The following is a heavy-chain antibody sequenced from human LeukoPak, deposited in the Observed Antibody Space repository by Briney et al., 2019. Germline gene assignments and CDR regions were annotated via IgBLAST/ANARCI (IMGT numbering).Heavy chain of an antibody. CDR3: ARLSRAPGYSYVYYFDY. J-gene: IGHJ4*02. CDR2: INHSGST. D-gene: IGHD5-18*01. CDR1: GGSFSGYY. V-gene: IGHV4-34*01. Sequence: SETLSLTCAVYGGSFSGYYWSWIRQPPGKGLEWIGEINHSGSTSYNPSLKSRVTISVDTSKNQFSLKLSSVTAADTAVYYCARLSRAPGYSYVYYFDYWGQGTLVTVSS.